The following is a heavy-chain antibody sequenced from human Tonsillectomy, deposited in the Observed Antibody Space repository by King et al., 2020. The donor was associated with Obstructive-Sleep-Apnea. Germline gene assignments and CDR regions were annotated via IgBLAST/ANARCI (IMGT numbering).Heavy chain of an antibody. V-gene: IGHV3-15*01. CDR3: TTGNIGSYFVYYYYGMDV. J-gene: IGHJ6*02. CDR2: IKSKTDGGTT. Sequence: VQLVESGGGLVKPGGSLRLSCAASGFTFSNAWMSWVRQAPGKGLEWVGRIKSKTDGGTTDYAAPVKGRFTISRDDSKNTLYLQMNSLKTEDTAVYYCTTGNIGSYFVYYYYGMDVWGQGTTVTVSS. CDR1: GFTFSNAW. D-gene: IGHD1-26*01.